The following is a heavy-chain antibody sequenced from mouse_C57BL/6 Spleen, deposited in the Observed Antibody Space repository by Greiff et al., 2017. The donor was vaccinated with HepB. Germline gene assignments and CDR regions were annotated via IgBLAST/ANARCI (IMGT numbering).Heavy chain of an antibody. D-gene: IGHD2-4*01. CDR3: ARGDYYDYDYFDY. Sequence: VQLQQSGAELVKPGASVKMSCKASGYTFTSYWITWVKQRPGQGLEWIGDIYPGSGSTNYNEKFKSKATLTVDTSSSTAYMQLSSLTSEDSAVYYCARGDYYDYDYFDYWGQGTTLTVSS. CDR2: IYPGSGST. J-gene: IGHJ2*01. V-gene: IGHV1-55*01. CDR1: GYTFTSYW.